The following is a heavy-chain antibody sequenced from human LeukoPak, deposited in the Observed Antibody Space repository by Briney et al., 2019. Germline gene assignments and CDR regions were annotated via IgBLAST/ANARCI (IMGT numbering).Heavy chain of an antibody. D-gene: IGHD3-22*01. CDR3: ARGLRGGYYVSSGYYPRVNYYYYMDV. J-gene: IGHJ6*03. CDR1: GGSFSGYY. V-gene: IGHV4-34*01. CDR2: INHSGST. Sequence: SETLSLTCAVYGGSFSGYYWSWIRQPPGKGLEWIGEINHSGSTNYNPSLKSRVTISVDTSKNQFSLKLSSVTAADTAVYYCARGLRGGYYVSSGYYPRVNYYYYMDVWGEGTTVTVSS.